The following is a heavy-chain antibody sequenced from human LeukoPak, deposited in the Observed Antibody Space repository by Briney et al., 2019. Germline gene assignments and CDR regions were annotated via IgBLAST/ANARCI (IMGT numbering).Heavy chain of an antibody. CDR3: ARDRFTMVRGVPGD. CDR2: ITYDGSNT. Sequence: GGSLRLSCAASGFTFSSYGMHWVRQAPGKGLEWAATITYDGSNTYYADSVKGRFTISRDNSKNTLYLQMNSPRAEDTAVYYCARDRFTMVRGVPGDWGQGTLVTVSS. D-gene: IGHD3-10*01. V-gene: IGHV3-30*03. CDR1: GFTFSSYG. J-gene: IGHJ4*02.